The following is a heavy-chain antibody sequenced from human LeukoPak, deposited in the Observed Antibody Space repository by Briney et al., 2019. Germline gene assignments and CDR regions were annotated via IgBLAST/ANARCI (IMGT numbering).Heavy chain of an antibody. CDR3: AELGITMIGGV. V-gene: IGHV3-48*03. CDR2: ISSSGSTI. D-gene: IGHD3-10*02. J-gene: IGHJ6*04. CDR1: GSTFSSYE. Sequence: GGSLRLSCAASGSTFSSYEMNWVRQAPGKGLEWVSYISSSGSTIYYADSVKGRFTISRDNAKNSLYLQMYSLRAEDTAVYYCAELGITMIGGVWGKGTTVTISS.